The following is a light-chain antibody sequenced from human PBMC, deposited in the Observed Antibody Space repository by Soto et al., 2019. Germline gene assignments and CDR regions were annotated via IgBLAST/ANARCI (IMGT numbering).Light chain of an antibody. Sequence: EVVMTQSPATLSVSPGESATLSCRASQTISSSKLAWYQQKPGQAPRLLMYGASNRATGVPVRFSGSGSGTEFTLTISSLQSEDFAVYYCQQYNNWPPLTFGGGTKVEIK. CDR1: QTISSSK. CDR2: GAS. J-gene: IGKJ4*01. CDR3: QQYNNWPPLT. V-gene: IGKV3-15*01.